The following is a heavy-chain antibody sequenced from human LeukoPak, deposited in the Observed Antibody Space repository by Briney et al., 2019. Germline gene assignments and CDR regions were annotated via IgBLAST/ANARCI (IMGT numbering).Heavy chain of an antibody. J-gene: IGHJ5*02. CDR1: GASISSYY. CDR3: ARAGLLRRWFDP. CDR2: MHYSGDT. V-gene: IGHV4-59*01. Sequence: SESLSLTCTVSGASISSYYWSWIRQPPGKGLEWIGHMHYSGDTYYNPSLKRRVTISLDTSKNQFSLKLNSVTAADTAVYYCARAGLLRRWFDPWGQGTLVTVSS. D-gene: IGHD2-21*02.